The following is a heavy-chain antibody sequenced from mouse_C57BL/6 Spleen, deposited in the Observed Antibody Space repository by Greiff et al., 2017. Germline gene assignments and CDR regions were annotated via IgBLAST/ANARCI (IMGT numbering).Heavy chain of an antibody. Sequence: VQLQQSGAELARPGASVKMSCKASGYTFTSYTMHWVKQRPGQGLEWIGYINPSSGYTKYNQKFKDKATLTADKSSSTAYMQLSSLTSEDSAVYYCARKYSNYDAMDYWGQGTSVTVSS. V-gene: IGHV1-4*01. D-gene: IGHD2-5*01. J-gene: IGHJ4*01. CDR1: GYTFTSYT. CDR3: ARKYSNYDAMDY. CDR2: INPSSGYT.